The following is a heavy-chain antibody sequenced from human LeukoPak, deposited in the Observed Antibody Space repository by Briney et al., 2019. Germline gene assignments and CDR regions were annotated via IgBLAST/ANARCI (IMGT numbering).Heavy chain of an antibody. CDR3: ARGSPYVTAGLD. V-gene: IGHV3-66*02. Sequence: GGSLRLSCAASGFTVSSNYMSWVRQAPGKGLEWVSVIYSGGSTYYADSVKGRFTITRDNSKNTLYLQMNSLRAKDTAVYYCARGSPYVTAGLDWGQGTLVTVSS. D-gene: IGHD2-21*02. CDR1: GFTVSSNY. J-gene: IGHJ4*02. CDR2: IYSGGST.